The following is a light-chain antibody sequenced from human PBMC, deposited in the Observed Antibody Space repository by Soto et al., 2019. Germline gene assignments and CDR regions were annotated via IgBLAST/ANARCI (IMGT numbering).Light chain of an antibody. CDR1: QSVRSD. Sequence: EIVMTQSPGTLSVAPGERATLSCRASQSVRSDVAWYQHKPGQAPRLLIYGAFTRATGIPARFIGSGSETEFTLTISSLQSEDFAIYYCQQYNNWVVTFGQGTRLEI. CDR3: QQYNNWVVT. CDR2: GAF. J-gene: IGKJ5*01. V-gene: IGKV3-15*01.